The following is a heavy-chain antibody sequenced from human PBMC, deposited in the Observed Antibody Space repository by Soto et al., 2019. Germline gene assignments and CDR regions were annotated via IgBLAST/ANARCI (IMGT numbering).Heavy chain of an antibody. Sequence: PSETLSLTCTFSGGSIGSNTYYLGWIRQPPGKGPEWIGSIFYSGTAYYNPSLKSRVTISVDTSKNQFSLKLSSVTAADTAVYYCARARTLGYCISTSCLNWFDPWGQGTLVTVSS. CDR1: GGSIGSNTYY. D-gene: IGHD2-2*01. CDR2: IFYSGTA. J-gene: IGHJ5*02. CDR3: ARARTLGYCISTSCLNWFDP. V-gene: IGHV4-39*07.